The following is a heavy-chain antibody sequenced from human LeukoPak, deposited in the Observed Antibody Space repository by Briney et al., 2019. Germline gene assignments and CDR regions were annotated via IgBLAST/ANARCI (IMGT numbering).Heavy chain of an antibody. CDR1: GGSISYYY. D-gene: IGHD2-21*01. J-gene: IGHJ6*02. CDR3: ARENSVEGDSYHYGIDV. V-gene: IGHV4-59*01. Sequence: SETLSLTCTVSGGSISYYYWSWIRQPPGKGLEWIGYIYYSGSTNYNPSLKSRVTISVDMSKNQFSLKLTSVTAADTAVYYCARENSVEGDSYHYGIDVWGQGTTVTVSS. CDR2: IYYSGST.